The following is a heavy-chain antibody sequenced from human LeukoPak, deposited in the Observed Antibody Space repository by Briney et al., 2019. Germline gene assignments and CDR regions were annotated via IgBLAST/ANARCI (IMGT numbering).Heavy chain of an antibody. V-gene: IGHV3-21*01. CDR2: ISSSSSYI. D-gene: IGHD6-13*01. Sequence: GGSLRLSCAASGFTFSSYSMNWVRQAPGKGLEWVSSISSSSSYIYYADSVKGRFTISRDNAKNSLYLQMNSLRAEDTAEYYCAREVYSSSWYQFDYWGQGTLVTVSS. CDR1: GFTFSSYS. J-gene: IGHJ4*02. CDR3: AREVYSSSWYQFDY.